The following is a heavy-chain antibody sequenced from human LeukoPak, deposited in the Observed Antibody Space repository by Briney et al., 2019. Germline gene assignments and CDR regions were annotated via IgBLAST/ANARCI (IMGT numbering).Heavy chain of an antibody. Sequence: SETLSLTCTVSGGSISSYYWSWIRQPAGKGLECIGRIYPSGNTNYNPSLKSRVTISVDTSKNQFSLKLSSVTAADTAVYYCARARGYDFRRAFDYWGQGTLVTVSS. V-gene: IGHV4-4*07. CDR3: ARARGYDFRRAFDY. CDR2: IYPSGNT. J-gene: IGHJ4*02. D-gene: IGHD3-3*01. CDR1: GGSISSYY.